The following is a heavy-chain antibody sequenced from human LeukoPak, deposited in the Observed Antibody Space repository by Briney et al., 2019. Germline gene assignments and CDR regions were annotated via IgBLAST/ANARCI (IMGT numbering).Heavy chain of an antibody. V-gene: IGHV2-5*01. D-gene: IGHD3-3*01. CDR1: GFSLSTSGVG. Sequence: ESGPTLVKPTQTLTLTCTFSGFSLSTSGVGVGWIRQPPGKALEWLALIYWNGDKRYSPSLKSRLTITKDTSKNQVVLTMTNMDPVDTATYYCARITIFGVVAKMNDDAFDIWGQGTMVTVSS. J-gene: IGHJ3*02. CDR3: ARITIFGVVAKMNDDAFDI. CDR2: IYWNGDK.